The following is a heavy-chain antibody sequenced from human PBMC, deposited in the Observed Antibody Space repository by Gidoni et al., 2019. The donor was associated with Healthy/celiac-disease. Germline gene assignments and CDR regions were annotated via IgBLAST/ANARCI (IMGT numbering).Heavy chain of an antibody. D-gene: IGHD6-6*01. V-gene: IGHV3-7*03. Sequence: EVQLLESGGGLVQPGGSLRLSCAACGFTFSSTWMLWVSQAPGKGLEWVANIKQDGSEKYYVDSVKGRFTISRDNAKNSLYLQMNSLRAEDTAVYYCARDIAPNMEYSSSSPPEPPLDYWGQGTLVTVSS. CDR2: IKQDGSEK. CDR3: ARDIAPNMEYSSSSPPEPPLDY. J-gene: IGHJ4*02. CDR1: GFTFSSTW.